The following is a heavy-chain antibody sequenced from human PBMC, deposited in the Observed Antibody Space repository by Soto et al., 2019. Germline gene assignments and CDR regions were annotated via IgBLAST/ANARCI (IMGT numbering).Heavy chain of an antibody. J-gene: IGHJ4*02. Sequence: GGSLRLSCAASGFTFSGSAMHWVRQASGKGLEWVGRIRSKANSYATAYAASVKGRFTISRDDSKNTAYLQMNSLKTEDTAVYYCTRRDSGSLKFDYWGQGTLVTVSS. CDR1: GFTFSGSA. CDR2: IRSKANSYAT. V-gene: IGHV3-73*01. D-gene: IGHD1-26*01. CDR3: TRRDSGSLKFDY.